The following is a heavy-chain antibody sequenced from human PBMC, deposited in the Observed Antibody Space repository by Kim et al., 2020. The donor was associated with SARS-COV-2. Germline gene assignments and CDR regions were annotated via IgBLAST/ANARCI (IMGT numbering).Heavy chain of an antibody. Sequence: ASVKVSCKVSGFTFTGSSMHWVRQAPGKGLEWMGGIDLDDGETIFAQKFQGRVTITEDTSTDTAYMELSSLRSEDTAVYFCATGYSWVGGDYWGQGYVVSVSS. CDR1: GFTFTGSS. CDR2: IDLDDGET. CDR3: ATGYSWVGGDY. J-gene: IGHJ4*02. D-gene: IGHD5-12*01. V-gene: IGHV1-24*01.